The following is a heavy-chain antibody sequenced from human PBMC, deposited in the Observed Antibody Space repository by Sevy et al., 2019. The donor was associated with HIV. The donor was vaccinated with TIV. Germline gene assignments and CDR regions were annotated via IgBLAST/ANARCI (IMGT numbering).Heavy chain of an antibody. D-gene: IGHD3-10*02. Sequence: ASVKVSCKASGYTFTSYGISWVRQAPGQGLEWMGWISAYNGNTNYAQTLQGRVTMTTDTSTSTAYMELRSLRSDDTAVYYCATCSVSYYALPYFDYWGQGTLVTVSS. J-gene: IGHJ4*02. CDR2: ISAYNGNT. CDR1: GYTFTSYG. CDR3: ATCSVSYYALPYFDY. V-gene: IGHV1-18*01.